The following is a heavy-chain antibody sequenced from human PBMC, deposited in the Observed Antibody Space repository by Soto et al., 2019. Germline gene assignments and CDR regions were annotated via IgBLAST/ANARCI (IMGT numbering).Heavy chain of an antibody. CDR1: GYTFTSYY. D-gene: IGHD3-22*01. V-gene: IGHV1-46*01. CDR2: INPSGGST. Sequence: QVQLVQSGAEVKKPGASVKVSCKASGYTFTSYYMHWVRQAPGQGLEWMGIINPSGGSTSYAQKFQGRVTMTRDTSTSTVYMELSSLRSEDTAVYYCAREDYYDSSGYYSKALFDYWGQGTLVTVSS. CDR3: AREDYYDSSGYYSKALFDY. J-gene: IGHJ4*02.